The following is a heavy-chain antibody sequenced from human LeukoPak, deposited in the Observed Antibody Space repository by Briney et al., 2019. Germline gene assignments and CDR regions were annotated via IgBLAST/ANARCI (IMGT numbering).Heavy chain of an antibody. V-gene: IGHV3-48*01. D-gene: IGHD3-16*01. CDR1: GFTFSSCS. CDR2: ISSSSSTI. CDR3: ANLHGGPPSPDY. J-gene: IGHJ4*02. Sequence: GGSLRLSCAASGFTFSSCSMNWVRQAPGKGLEWLSYISSSSSTIYYADSVKGRFTISRDNAKNSLYLQMNSLRAEDTAVYYCANLHGGPPSPDYWGQGTLVTVSS.